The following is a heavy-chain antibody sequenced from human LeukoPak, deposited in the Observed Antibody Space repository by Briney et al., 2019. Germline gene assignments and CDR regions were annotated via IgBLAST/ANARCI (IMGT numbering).Heavy chain of an antibody. CDR2: ISSNGGST. CDR3: ARFIAVAGTSWFDP. D-gene: IGHD6-19*01. J-gene: IGHJ5*02. V-gene: IGHV3-64*01. CDR1: GFTFSSYA. Sequence: GSLRLSCAASGFTFSSYAMHWVRQAPGKGLEYVSAISSNGGSTYYANSVKGRFTISRDNSKNTLYLQMGSLRAEDMAVYYCARFIAVAGTSWFDPWGQGTLVTVSS.